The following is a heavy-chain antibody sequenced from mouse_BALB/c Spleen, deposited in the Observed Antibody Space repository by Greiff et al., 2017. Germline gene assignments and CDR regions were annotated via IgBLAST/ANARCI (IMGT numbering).Heavy chain of an antibody. V-gene: IGHV1-82*01. D-gene: IGHD1-2*01. CDR3: AREGLLRLLYAMDY. Sequence: QVQLQQSGPELVKPGASVKISCKASGYAFSSSWMNWVKQRPGQGLEWIGRIYPGDGDTNYNGKFKGKATLTADKSSSTAYMQLSSLTSVDSAVYFCAREGLLRLLYAMDYWGQGTSVTVSS. CDR2: IYPGDGDT. CDR1: GYAFSSSW. J-gene: IGHJ4*01.